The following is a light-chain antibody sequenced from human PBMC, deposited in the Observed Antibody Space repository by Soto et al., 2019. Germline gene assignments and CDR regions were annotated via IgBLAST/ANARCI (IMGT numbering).Light chain of an antibody. Sequence: DIVLTQSPGTLSLSPGERATLYCRASQSVSSNHLAWYQQKPGQAPRLLIYDASSRATGIPDRFSGSGSGTDFTLTISRLEPEDFGTYYCQQSFSTPRTFGQGTKVDIK. CDR3: QQSFSTPRT. V-gene: IGKV3D-20*02. CDR2: DAS. J-gene: IGKJ1*01. CDR1: QSVSSNH.